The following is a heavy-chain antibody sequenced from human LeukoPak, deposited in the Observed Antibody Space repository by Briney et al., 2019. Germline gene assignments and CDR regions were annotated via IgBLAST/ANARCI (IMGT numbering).Heavy chain of an antibody. V-gene: IGHV3-11*04. J-gene: IGHJ4*02. CDR3: ARRSGYYLDY. CDR1: GFTFSDYY. D-gene: IGHD3-22*01. Sequence: PGGSLRLSCAASGFTFSDYYMTWIRRAPGKGLEWLSYISGSADSIYYADSVKGRFTISRDSAKNSLYLQMNSLRAEDTAVYYCARRSGYYLDYWGQGTLVTVSS. CDR2: ISGSADSI.